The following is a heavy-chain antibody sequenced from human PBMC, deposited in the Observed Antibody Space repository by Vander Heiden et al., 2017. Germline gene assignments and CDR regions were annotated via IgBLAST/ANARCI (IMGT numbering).Heavy chain of an antibody. CDR1: GFSLSTSGVG. CDR3: AHATRYYYDILTGYPTEYYFDY. D-gene: IGHD3-9*01. J-gene: IGHJ4*02. V-gene: IGHV2-5*01. Sequence: QITLKESGPTLVKPTQTLTLTCTFSGFSLSTSGVGVGWIRQPPGKALEWLALIYWNDDKRYSPSPKSRLTITKDTSKNQVVLTMTNMDPVDTATYYCAHATRYYYDILTGYPTEYYFDYWGQGTLVTVSS. CDR2: IYWNDDK.